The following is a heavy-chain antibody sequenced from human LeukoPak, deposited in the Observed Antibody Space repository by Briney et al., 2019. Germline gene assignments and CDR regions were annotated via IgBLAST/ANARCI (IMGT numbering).Heavy chain of an antibody. CDR3: ARGDSYYYGSGSYPFDY. CDR2: INHSGST. Sequence: PSETLSLTCAVYGGSFSGYYWSWIRQPPGKGLDGIGEINHSGSTNYNPSLKSRVTISVDTSKNQLSLKLSSVTAADTAVYYCARGDSYYYGSGSYPFDYWGQGTLVTVSS. D-gene: IGHD3-10*01. CDR1: GGSFSGYY. J-gene: IGHJ4*02. V-gene: IGHV4-34*01.